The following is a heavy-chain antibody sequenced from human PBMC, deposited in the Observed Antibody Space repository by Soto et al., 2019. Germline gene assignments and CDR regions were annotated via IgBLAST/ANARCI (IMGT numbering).Heavy chain of an antibody. V-gene: IGHV3-74*01. D-gene: IGHD3-9*01. CDR2: INADGGST. Sequence: GGSLRLTCAASGFTFSNLWMHWVRQAPGKGLEWVSRINADGGSTHYADSVRGRFTISRDNAKNTLFLQLNSLRVEDTAIYYCIKVLTRGVGFSCFCFDAWGQGNPVTVSS. CDR3: IKVLTRGVGFSCFCFDA. J-gene: IGHJ5*02. CDR1: GFTFSNLW.